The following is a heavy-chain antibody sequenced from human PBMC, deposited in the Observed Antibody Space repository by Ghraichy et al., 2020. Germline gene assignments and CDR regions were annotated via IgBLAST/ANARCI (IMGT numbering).Heavy chain of an antibody. V-gene: IGHV3-11*01. CDR2: ISSSGSTI. CDR1: GFTFSDYY. D-gene: IGHD3-22*01. CDR3: ARDNYYDSRGYFGY. J-gene: IGHJ4*02. Sequence: GGSLRLSCAASGFTFSDYYMSWIRQAPGKGLEWVSYISSSGSTIYYADSVKGRFTISRNNAKNSLYLQMNSLRAEDTAVYYCARDNYYDSRGYFGYWGQGTLVTVSS.